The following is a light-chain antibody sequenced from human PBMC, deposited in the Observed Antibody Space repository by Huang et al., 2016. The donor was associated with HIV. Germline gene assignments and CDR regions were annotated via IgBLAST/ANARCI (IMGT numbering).Light chain of an antibody. CDR3: HQYYSFPYT. J-gene: IGKJ2*01. CDR1: QGISNY. CDR2: SAS. V-gene: IGKV1-16*01. Sequence: DIQMTQSPSSLSASVGDRVTVTCRASQGISNYLAWFQQKPGKAPKSLIYSASTLQTGVPSRFSGRGSGTDFTLTISGLQPDDSATYYCHQYYSFPYTFGQGTKLDIK.